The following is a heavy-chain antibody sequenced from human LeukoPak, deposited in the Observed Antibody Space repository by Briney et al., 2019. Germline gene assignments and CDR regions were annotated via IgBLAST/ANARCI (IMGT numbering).Heavy chain of an antibody. CDR2: IWYDGSNK. D-gene: IGHD1-1*01. Sequence: GGSLRLSCAASGFTFSSYGMHWVRQAPGKGLEWVAIIWYDGSNKYYADSLKGRFTISRDISKNTLYLQMNSLRAEDAAVYYCVRDNHDGFDVWGQGTMVTVSS. J-gene: IGHJ3*01. CDR3: VRDNHDGFDV. CDR1: GFTFSSYG. V-gene: IGHV3-33*01.